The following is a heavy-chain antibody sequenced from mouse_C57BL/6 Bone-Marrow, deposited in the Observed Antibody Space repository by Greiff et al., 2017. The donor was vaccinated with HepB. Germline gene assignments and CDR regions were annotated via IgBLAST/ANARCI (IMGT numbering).Heavy chain of an antibody. Sequence: VQLQQPGAELVKPGASVKLSCKASGYTFTSYWMQWVKQRPGQGLEWIGEIDPSDSYTNYNQKFKGKATLTVDTSSSTAYMQLSSLTSEDSAVYYCARDGSITTVVATHFDYWGQGTTLTVSS. D-gene: IGHD1-1*01. V-gene: IGHV1-50*01. CDR2: IDPSDSYT. CDR1: GYTFTSYW. CDR3: ARDGSITTVVATHFDY. J-gene: IGHJ2*01.